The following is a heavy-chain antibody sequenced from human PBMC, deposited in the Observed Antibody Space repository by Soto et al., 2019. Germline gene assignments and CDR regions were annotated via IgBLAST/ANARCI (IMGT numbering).Heavy chain of an antibody. CDR2: IYYSGST. J-gene: IGHJ6*03. CDR3: ARRLLITGTTKIIYYYYYMDV. CDR1: GGSISSSSYY. V-gene: IGHV4-39*01. Sequence: SETLSLTCTVSGGSISSSSYYWGWIRQPPGKGLEWIGSIYYSGSTYYNPSLKSRVTISVDTSKNQFSLKLSSVTAADTAVYYCARRLLITGTTKIIYYYYYMDVWGKGTTVTVSS. D-gene: IGHD1-20*01.